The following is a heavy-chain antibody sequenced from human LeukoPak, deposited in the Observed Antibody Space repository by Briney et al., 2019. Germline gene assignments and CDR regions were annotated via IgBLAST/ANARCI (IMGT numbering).Heavy chain of an antibody. D-gene: IGHD4-11*01. CDR1: GFTFSSYG. CDR2: IWYGGSNK. V-gene: IGHV3-33*01. Sequence: QPGGSLRLSCAASGFTFSSYGMHWVRQAPGKGLEWVAVIWYGGSNKNYADSVRGRFTISRDNSKNTLYLQMNSLRAEDTAVYYCARVADYSNSAHADYWGQGTLVTVSS. CDR3: ARVADYSNSAHADY. J-gene: IGHJ4*02.